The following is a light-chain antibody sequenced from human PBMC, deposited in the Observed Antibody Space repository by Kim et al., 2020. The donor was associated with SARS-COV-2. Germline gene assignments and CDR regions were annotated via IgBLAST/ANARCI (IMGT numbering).Light chain of an antibody. J-gene: IGLJ3*02. Sequence: QSALTQPPSASGSPGQSVTISCTGSSSDVGGYNYVSWYQQHPGRAPKVMIYDVSKRPSGVPDRFSGSKSGNTASLTVSGLQTEDEADYYCTSYGGSNNLLFGGGTKLTVL. V-gene: IGLV2-8*01. CDR2: DVS. CDR1: SSDVGGYNY. CDR3: TSYGGSNNLL.